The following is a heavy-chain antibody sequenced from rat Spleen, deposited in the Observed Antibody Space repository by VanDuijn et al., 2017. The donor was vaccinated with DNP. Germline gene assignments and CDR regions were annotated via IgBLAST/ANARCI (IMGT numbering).Heavy chain of an antibody. D-gene: IGHD4-3*01. Sequence: EVQLVESGGGLVQPGKSLKLSCAASGFTFSNFGMYWIRQAPTKGLEWVASINTSGGNTYYQDSVKGRFTISRDNAKNTLYLQMDSLRSEDTATYYCTTRGDFDYWGQGVMVTVSS. V-gene: IGHV5-19*01. CDR3: TTRGDFDY. CDR2: INTSGGNT. J-gene: IGHJ2*01. CDR1: GFTFSNFG.